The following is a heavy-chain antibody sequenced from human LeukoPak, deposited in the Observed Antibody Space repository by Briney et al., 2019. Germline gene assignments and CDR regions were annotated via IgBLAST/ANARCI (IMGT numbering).Heavy chain of an antibody. D-gene: IGHD3-10*01. Sequence: GGSLRLSCAASGFTVSGNYMSWVRQAPGKGLEWVSAIYPGGNTYYADSVKGRFTISRDNAKNSLYLQMNSLRAEDTAVYYCARETYYYGSGSLFDYWGQGTLVTVSS. CDR3: ARETYYYGSGSLFDY. V-gene: IGHV3-53*01. CDR2: IYPGGNT. J-gene: IGHJ4*02. CDR1: GFTVSGNY.